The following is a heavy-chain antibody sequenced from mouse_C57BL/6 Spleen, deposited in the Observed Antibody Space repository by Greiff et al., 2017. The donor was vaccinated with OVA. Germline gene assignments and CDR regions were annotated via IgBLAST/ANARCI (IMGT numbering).Heavy chain of an antibody. D-gene: IGHD1-2*01. Sequence: VQLQQSGPELLKPGASVKISCKASGYSFTGYYMNWVKQSPEKSLEWIGEINPSTGGTTYNQKFKAKATLTVDKSSSTAYMQLKSLTSEDSAVYYCAHYDGDYFDYWGQGTSVTVSS. CDR1: GYSFTGYY. V-gene: IGHV1-42*01. CDR2: INPSTGGT. J-gene: IGHJ4*01. CDR3: AHYDGDYFDY.